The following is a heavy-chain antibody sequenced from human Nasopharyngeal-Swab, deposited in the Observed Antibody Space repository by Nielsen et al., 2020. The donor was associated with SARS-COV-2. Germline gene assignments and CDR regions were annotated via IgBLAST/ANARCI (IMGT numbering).Heavy chain of an antibody. Sequence: GESLKISCAASGFTFSSYSMNWVRQAPGKGPEWVSSISSSSSYIYYADSVKGRFTISRDNSKNTLYLQMNSLRAEDTAVYYCARGYSGSYYEYFQHWGQGTLVTVSS. CDR1: GFTFSSYS. J-gene: IGHJ1*01. D-gene: IGHD1-26*01. CDR2: ISSSSSYI. CDR3: ARGYSGSYYEYFQH. V-gene: IGHV3-21*01.